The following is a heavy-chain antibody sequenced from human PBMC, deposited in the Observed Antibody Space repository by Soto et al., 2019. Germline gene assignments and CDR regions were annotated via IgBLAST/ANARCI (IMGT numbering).Heavy chain of an antibody. CDR1: GGTFTTDT. CDR3: AREEGSYNIGAYPFSDLAV. J-gene: IGHJ6*04. CDR2: IIPILGTG. Sequence: QVQLVQSGPEVKKSGSSVTVSCKLSGGTFTTDTISWLRRAPGQGLEWMGRIIPILGTGNYAQKFQGRVTLTEDKSTYTADMELSRLTSEDTSVYSCAREEGSYNIGAYPFSDLAVWGNGTTVTVSS. D-gene: IGHD2-15*01. V-gene: IGHV1-69*08.